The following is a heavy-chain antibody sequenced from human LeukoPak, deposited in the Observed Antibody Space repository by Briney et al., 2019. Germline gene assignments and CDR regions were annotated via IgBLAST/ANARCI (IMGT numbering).Heavy chain of an antibody. D-gene: IGHD3-16*01. CDR2: IYAGGSK. Sequence: GGSLRLSCAASGFTFSDYYMSWVRQAPGKGLEWVSIIYAGGSKYYGDSVKGRFTISRDNSKNTVDLQMDSLRDEDTAVYYCARGFYYDKTGYINWGQGTLVTVSS. J-gene: IGHJ4*02. CDR1: GFTFSDYY. CDR3: ARGFYYDKTGYIN. V-gene: IGHV3-53*01.